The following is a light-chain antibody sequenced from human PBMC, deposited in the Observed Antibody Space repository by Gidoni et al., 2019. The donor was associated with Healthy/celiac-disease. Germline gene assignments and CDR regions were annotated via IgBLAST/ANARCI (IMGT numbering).Light chain of an antibody. J-gene: IGKJ1*01. CDR2: AAS. Sequence: DIQMTQSPSSLSASVGDRVTITCRASQSISSYLNWSQQKPGKAPKLLIYAASSLQSGVPSRFRGSGSGTDFILTICSLQPEDFATSSCQQSYSTPRTFXQXTKVEIK. CDR3: QQSYSTPRT. CDR1: QSISSY. V-gene: IGKV1-39*01.